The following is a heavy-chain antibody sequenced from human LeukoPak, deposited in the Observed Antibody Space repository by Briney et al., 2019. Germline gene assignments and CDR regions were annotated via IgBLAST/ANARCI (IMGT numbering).Heavy chain of an antibody. CDR2: ISGSGGST. J-gene: IGHJ5*02. Sequence: PGGSLRLSCAASGFTFSSYGMSWVRQAPGKGLEWVSAISGSGGSTYYADSVKGRFTISGDNSKNTLYLQMNSLRAEDTAVYYCAKAPDRIAAAGTWWFDPWGQGTLVTVSS. V-gene: IGHV3-23*01. CDR3: AKAPDRIAAAGTWWFDP. CDR1: GFTFSSYG. D-gene: IGHD6-13*01.